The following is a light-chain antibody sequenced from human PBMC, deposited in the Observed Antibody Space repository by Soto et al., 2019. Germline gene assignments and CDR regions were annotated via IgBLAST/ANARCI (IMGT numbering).Light chain of an antibody. J-gene: IGLJ1*01. CDR1: SSDVGGYNY. CDR3: CSYTSSSTLYV. V-gene: IGLV2-14*01. Sequence: QSVLTQPASVSGSPGQSITISCTGTSSDVGGYNYVSWYQQHPGKAPKLMIYEVSTRPSGVSNRFSGSKSGNTASLTISGLQAEDEADYYCCSYTSSSTLYVFGTGTKLTVL. CDR2: EVS.